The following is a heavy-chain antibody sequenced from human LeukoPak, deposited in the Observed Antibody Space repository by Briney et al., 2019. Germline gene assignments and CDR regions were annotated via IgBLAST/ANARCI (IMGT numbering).Heavy chain of an antibody. Sequence: GGSLRLSCAASGFTFGSYNMNWVRQAPGKGLEWVSSISSSSSYINYADSVKGRFTISRDNAKNSLYLQMNGLRAEDTAVYKRARDQYTSNWYVHHWGQGTLVTVS. CDR3: ARDQYTSNWYVHH. CDR1: GFTFGSYN. V-gene: IGHV3-21*01. D-gene: IGHD4-11*01. J-gene: IGHJ1*01. CDR2: ISSSSSYI.